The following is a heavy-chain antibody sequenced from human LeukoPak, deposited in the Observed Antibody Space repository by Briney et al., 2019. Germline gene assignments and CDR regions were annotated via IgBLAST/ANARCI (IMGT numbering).Heavy chain of an antibody. Sequence: SVKVSCKASGGTFSSYAISWVRQAPGQGLEWMGGIIPIFGTANYAQKFQGRVTITVDESTSTAFMELSSLRSEDTAVYYCASWDDSSGYYYPGYYGMDVWGQGTTVTVSS. CDR3: ASWDDSSGYYYPGYYGMDV. V-gene: IGHV1-69*13. CDR2: IIPIFGTA. CDR1: GGTFSSYA. J-gene: IGHJ6*02. D-gene: IGHD3-22*01.